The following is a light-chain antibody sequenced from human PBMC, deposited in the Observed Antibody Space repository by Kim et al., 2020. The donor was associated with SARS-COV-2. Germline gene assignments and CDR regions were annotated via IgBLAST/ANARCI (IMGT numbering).Light chain of an antibody. J-gene: IGLJ3*02. CDR2: EDT. CDR1: ALPKQY. Sequence: PGQTARITCSGDALPKQYAYWFQQKPGQAPVVLIYEDTERPSGIPERFSGSTSGTTVTLTISAVQAEDEADYYCQSANSSDTFWVFGGGTQLTVL. V-gene: IGLV3-25*03. CDR3: QSANSSDTFWV.